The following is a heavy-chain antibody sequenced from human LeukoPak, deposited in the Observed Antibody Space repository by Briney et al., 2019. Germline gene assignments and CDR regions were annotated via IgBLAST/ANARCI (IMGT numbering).Heavy chain of an antibody. V-gene: IGHV1-46*01. D-gene: IGHD1-26*01. CDR2: ITPSGDNT. CDR1: GYTFTNYY. J-gene: IGHJ4*02. Sequence: ASVKVSCKASGYTFTNYYMHWVRQAPGQGLEWLGLITPSGDNTWYAQKFQRRVTMTRDISTTTDYLELSSLRYEDTAVYYCARDSGSYLFDYWGQGTLVTVSS. CDR3: ARDSGSYLFDY.